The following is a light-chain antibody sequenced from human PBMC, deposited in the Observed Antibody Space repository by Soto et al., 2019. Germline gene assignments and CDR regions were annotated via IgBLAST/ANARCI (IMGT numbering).Light chain of an antibody. CDR3: CSYAGSTV. J-gene: IGLJ1*01. V-gene: IGLV2-23*02. CDR2: EVS. Sequence: QSVLTQPASVYGSPGQSITISCTGTSSDVGSYNLVSWYQQHPGKAPKLMIYEVSKRPSGVSNRFSGSKSGNTASLTISGLQAEDEADYYCCSYAGSTVFGTGTKVTVL. CDR1: SSDVGSYNL.